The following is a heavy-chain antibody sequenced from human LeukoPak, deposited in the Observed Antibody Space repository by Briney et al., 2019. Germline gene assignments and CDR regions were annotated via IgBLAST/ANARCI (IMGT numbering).Heavy chain of an antibody. V-gene: IGHV1-8*02. Sequence: ASVKVSCKASGYTFTSYDINWVRQATGQGLEWMGWMNPNSGNTGYAQKLQGRVTMTTDTSTSTAYVELRSLRSDDTAVYYCARDWHDYVWGSYRLNWFDPWGQGTLVTVSS. D-gene: IGHD3-16*02. CDR3: ARDWHDYVWGSYRLNWFDP. CDR2: MNPNSGNT. CDR1: GYTFTSYD. J-gene: IGHJ5*02.